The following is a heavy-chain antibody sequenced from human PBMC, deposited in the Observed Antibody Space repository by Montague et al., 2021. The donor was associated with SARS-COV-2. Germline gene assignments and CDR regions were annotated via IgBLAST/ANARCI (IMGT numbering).Heavy chain of an antibody. V-gene: IGHV4-59*01. J-gene: IGHJ4*02. CDR3: ARGTEVGAFDY. CDR1: GGSINGCY. Sequence: SETLSLTCTVSGGSINGCYWTWVRQPPGKGLQWIAHIYYNGRTSYIPSLKSRLSVSLDKAKYQFSLELTSVTAADTARYFCARGTEVGAFDYWGQGALVSVSS. CDR2: IYYNGRT. D-gene: IGHD1-26*01.